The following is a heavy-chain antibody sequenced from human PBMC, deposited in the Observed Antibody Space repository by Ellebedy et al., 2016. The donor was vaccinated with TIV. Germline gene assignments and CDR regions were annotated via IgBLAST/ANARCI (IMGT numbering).Heavy chain of an antibody. D-gene: IGHD3-10*01. CDR2: IYPGDSEA. V-gene: IGHV5-51*01. Sequence: GESLKISXKGSGYTFTDYWVGWVRQMPGKGLEWMGIIYPGDSEARYSPSFRGQVTISADKSISTAYLQWGGLKASDTAIYYCARHSYYYTSGGSVMDVWGQGTTVTVSS. J-gene: IGHJ6*02. CDR1: GYTFTDYW. CDR3: ARHSYYYTSGGSVMDV.